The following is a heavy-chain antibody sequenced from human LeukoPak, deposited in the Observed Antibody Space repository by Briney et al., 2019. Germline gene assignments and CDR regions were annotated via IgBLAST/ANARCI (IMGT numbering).Heavy chain of an antibody. D-gene: IGHD2-2*01. CDR2: IYYSGST. Sequence: ASETLSLTCTVSGGSISSGGYYWSWIRQHPGKGLEWIGYIYYSGSTYYNPSLKSRVTISVDTSKNQFSLKLSSVTAADTAVYYCARWVVPAAIVGNRFDPWGQGTLVTVSS. V-gene: IGHV4-31*03. CDR3: ARWVVPAAIVGNRFDP. J-gene: IGHJ5*02. CDR1: GGSISSGGYY.